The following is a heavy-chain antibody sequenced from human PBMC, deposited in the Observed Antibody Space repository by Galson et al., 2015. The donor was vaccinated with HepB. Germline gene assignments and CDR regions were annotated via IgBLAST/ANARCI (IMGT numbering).Heavy chain of an antibody. J-gene: IGHJ4*02. CDR1: GYTFTSYA. D-gene: IGHD3-22*01. CDR3: ARGYYDSSGYYAGDY. CDR2: INAGNGNT. Sequence: SVKVSCKASGYTFTSYAMHWVRQAPGQRLEWMGWINAGNGNTKYSQKFQGRVTITRDTSASTAYMELSSLRSEDTAVYYCARGYYDSSGYYAGDYWGQGTLVTVSS. V-gene: IGHV1-3*01.